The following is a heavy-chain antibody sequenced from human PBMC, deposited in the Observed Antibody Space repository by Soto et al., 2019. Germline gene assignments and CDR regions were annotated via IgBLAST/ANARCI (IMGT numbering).Heavy chain of an antibody. CDR1: GGTFSSYA. Sequence: SVKVSCKASGGTFSSYAISWVRQAPGQGLEWMGGIIPIFGTANYAQKFQGRVTITADESTSTAYMELSSLRSEDTAVYYCARGWERRKPTGYYYYGMDAWGQGTTVTV. V-gene: IGHV1-69*13. J-gene: IGHJ6*02. D-gene: IGHD1-26*01. CDR2: IIPIFGTA. CDR3: ARGWERRKPTGYYYYGMDA.